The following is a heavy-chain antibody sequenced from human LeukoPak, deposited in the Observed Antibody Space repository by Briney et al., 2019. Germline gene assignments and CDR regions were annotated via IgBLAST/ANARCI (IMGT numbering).Heavy chain of an antibody. CDR3: ARLDYGDYGVYYGYYYYYMDV. J-gene: IGHJ6*03. CDR1: GGSISSYY. Sequence: PSETLSLTCAVSGGSISSYYWSWIRQPPGKGLEWIGYIYTSGSTNYNPSLKSRVTISVDTSKNQFSLKLSSVTAADTAVYYCARLDYGDYGVYYGYYYYYMDVWGKGTTVTVSS. V-gene: IGHV4-4*09. D-gene: IGHD4-17*01. CDR2: IYTSGST.